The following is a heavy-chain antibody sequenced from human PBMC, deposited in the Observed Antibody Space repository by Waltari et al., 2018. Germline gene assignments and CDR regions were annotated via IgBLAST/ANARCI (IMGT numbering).Heavy chain of an antibody. CDR3: WGLEYSGSYYYFDY. V-gene: IGHV1-69-2*01. CDR1: GYTFTDYY. Sequence: EVQLVQSGAEVKKPGATVKISCKASGYTFTDYYMHWVQQAPGKGLEWMGRVDPEDGETIYAGKFQGRGTITADTSTDTAYMELSSLRSEDTAVYYCWGLEYSGSYYYFDYWGQGTLVTVSS. J-gene: IGHJ4*02. CDR2: VDPEDGET. D-gene: IGHD1-26*01.